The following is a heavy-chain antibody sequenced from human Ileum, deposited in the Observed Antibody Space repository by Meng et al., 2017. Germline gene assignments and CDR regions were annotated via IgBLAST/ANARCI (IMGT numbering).Heavy chain of an antibody. CDR1: GGSISSYY. CDR2: IYYNGST. V-gene: IGHV4-59*08. CDR3: ARREYDSRGYYFDY. J-gene: IGHJ4*02. D-gene: IGHD3-22*01. Sequence: QLQLQESGPGLVKPSETLSLTCTVSGGSISSYYWSWIRQPPGKGLEWIGYIYYNGSTNYNPSLKSRLTMSVDTSKNQFSLKLSSVTAADTAVYYCARREYDSRGYYFDYWGQGTPVTVSS.